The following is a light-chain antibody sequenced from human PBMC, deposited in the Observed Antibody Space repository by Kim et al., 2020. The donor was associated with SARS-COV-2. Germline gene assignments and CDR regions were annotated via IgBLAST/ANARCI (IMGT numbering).Light chain of an antibody. J-gene: IGLJ1*01. Sequence: SVSPGQTASITCSGDKLGDKYASWYQQKPGQSPVVVIFRDNRRPSGIPERFSGSNYGNTATLTISGTQAMDEADYYCQAWDSSIYVFGTGTKVTVL. CDR2: RDN. CDR1: KLGDKY. V-gene: IGLV3-1*01. CDR3: QAWDSSIYV.